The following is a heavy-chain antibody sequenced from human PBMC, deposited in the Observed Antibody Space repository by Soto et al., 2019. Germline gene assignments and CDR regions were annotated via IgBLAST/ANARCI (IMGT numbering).Heavy chain of an antibody. Sequence: SETLSLTCAVSAGSISSRNWWTWVRQSPGKGLEWIGEIHHSGSTNYNPSLKSRVTISVDNSKNQFSLKLTSVTAADTALFYCARTSYYDSSGYYGRDVWGQGTTVTVSS. CDR2: IHHSGST. V-gene: IGHV4-4*02. CDR1: AGSISSRNW. J-gene: IGHJ6*02. D-gene: IGHD3-22*01. CDR3: ARTSYYDSSGYYGRDV.